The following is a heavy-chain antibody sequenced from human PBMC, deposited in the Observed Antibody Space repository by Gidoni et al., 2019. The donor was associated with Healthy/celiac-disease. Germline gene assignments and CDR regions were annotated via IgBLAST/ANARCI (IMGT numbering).Heavy chain of an antibody. CDR1: GFTFDDYA. J-gene: IGHJ4*02. V-gene: IGHV3-9*01. CDR3: AKGGHWDIVVVVAAPYFDY. CDR2: ISWNSGSI. D-gene: IGHD2-15*01. Sequence: EVQLVESGGGLVQPGRSLRLSCAASGFTFDDYAMHWVRQAPGKGLEWVSGISWNSGSIGYADSVKGRFTISRDNAKNSLYLQMNSLRAEDTALYYCAKGGHWDIVVVVAAPYFDYWGQGTLVTVSS.